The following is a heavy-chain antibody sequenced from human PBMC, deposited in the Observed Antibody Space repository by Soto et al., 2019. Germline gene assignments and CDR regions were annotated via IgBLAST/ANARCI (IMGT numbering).Heavy chain of an antibody. Sequence: EVQLVESGGGLVQPGRSLRLSCAASGFTFDDYAMHWVRQAPGKGLEWVSGISWNSGSIGYADSVKGRFTISRDNAKSSRDLQMNSLRAEDTALYYCAKEAPGGMDVWGQGTTVTVSS. V-gene: IGHV3-9*01. CDR1: GFTFDDYA. D-gene: IGHD3-10*01. CDR2: ISWNSGSI. CDR3: AKEAPGGMDV. J-gene: IGHJ6*02.